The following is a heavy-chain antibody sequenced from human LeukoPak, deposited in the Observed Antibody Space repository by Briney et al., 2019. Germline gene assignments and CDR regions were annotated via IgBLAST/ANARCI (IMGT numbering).Heavy chain of an antibody. CDR3: ASIWFGESTNWFDP. J-gene: IGHJ5*02. CDR2: ISYDGSNK. Sequence: GGSLRLSCAASGFTFSSHAMHWVRQAPGKGLEWVAVISYDGSNKYYADSVKGRFTISRDNSKNTLYLQMNSLRAEDTAVYYCASIWFGESTNWFDPWGQGTLVTVSS. V-gene: IGHV3-30-3*01. CDR1: GFTFSSHA. D-gene: IGHD3-10*01.